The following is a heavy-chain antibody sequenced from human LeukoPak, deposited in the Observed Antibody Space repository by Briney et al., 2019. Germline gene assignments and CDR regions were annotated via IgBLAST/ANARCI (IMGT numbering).Heavy chain of an antibody. Sequence: GGSLRLSCSASGFTFNNCGMHWVRQAPGMGLEWVAMISYDGNAKYYADSVKGRFTISRDNSKNTLYLQMTSLRAEDTALYYCVKDFVAGNGIYDPFDIWGQGTMVIVSS. CDR3: VKDFVAGNGIYDPFDI. CDR2: ISYDGNAK. CDR1: GFTFNNCG. V-gene: IGHV3-30*18. D-gene: IGHD6-19*01. J-gene: IGHJ3*02.